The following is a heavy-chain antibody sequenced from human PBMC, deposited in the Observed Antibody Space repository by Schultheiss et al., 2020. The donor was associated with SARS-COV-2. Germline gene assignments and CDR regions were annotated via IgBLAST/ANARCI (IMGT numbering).Heavy chain of an antibody. D-gene: IGHD1-26*01. CDR1: EFTFSNYW. V-gene: IGHV3-21*01. CDR2: ISGSGGST. CDR3: AREATKFYGMDV. J-gene: IGHJ6*02. Sequence: GGSLRLSCAASEFTFSNYWMHWVRQAPGKGLEWVSAISGSGGSTYYADSVKGRFTISRDNAKNSLYLQMNSLRDEETAVYYCAREATKFYGMDVWGQGTTVTVSS.